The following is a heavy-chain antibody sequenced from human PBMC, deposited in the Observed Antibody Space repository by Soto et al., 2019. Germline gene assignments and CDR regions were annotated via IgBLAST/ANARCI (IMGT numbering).Heavy chain of an antibody. CDR3: ASCEYASKSNSYPDY. Sequence: GASVKVSCKASGGTFSSYTITWVRQAPGQGLDWMGRIIPILDIANYAQKFQDRVTITADKSPSTAYMELSSLRSEDTAVYYCASCEYASKSNSYPDYWGQGTLVTVSS. D-gene: IGHD1-26*01. CDR2: IIPILDIA. V-gene: IGHV1-69*02. CDR1: GGTFSSYT. J-gene: IGHJ4*02.